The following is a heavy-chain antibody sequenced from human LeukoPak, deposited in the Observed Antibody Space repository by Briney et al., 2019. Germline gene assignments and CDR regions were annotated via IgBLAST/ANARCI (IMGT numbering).Heavy chain of an antibody. D-gene: IGHD4-17*01. J-gene: IGHJ4*02. CDR1: GFTFSSYT. CDR3: AKERQTGDYFTSDY. Sequence: GGSLRLSCTASGFTFSSYTMSWVRQAPGEGLEWLSAINVRGITYYAGSVKGRFTISRDNSENTLYLQMNSLTVDDTAVYFCAKERQTGDYFTSDYWGQGTLVTVSS. V-gene: IGHV3-23*01. CDR2: INVRGIT.